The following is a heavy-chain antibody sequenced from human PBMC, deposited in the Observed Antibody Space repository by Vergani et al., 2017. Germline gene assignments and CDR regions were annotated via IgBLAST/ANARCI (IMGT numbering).Heavy chain of an antibody. CDR3: ARASLRGFDY. CDR1: GFTFSSYS. J-gene: IGHJ4*02. Sequence: EVQLVESGGGLVKPGGSLRLSCAASGFTFSSYSMNWVRQAPGKGLEWVSSISSSSSYIYYADSVKGRFTISRDNATNSLYLQMNSLRAEDTAVYYCARASLRGFDYWGQGTLVTVSS. CDR2: ISSSSSYI. V-gene: IGHV3-21*01.